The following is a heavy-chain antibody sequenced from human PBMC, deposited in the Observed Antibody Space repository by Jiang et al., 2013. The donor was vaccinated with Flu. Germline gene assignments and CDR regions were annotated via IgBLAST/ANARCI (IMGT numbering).Heavy chain of an antibody. CDR3: ARVRTGTGAFDI. CDR2: INPNSGAT. J-gene: IGHJ3*02. Sequence: CKTSGYTFSGYYIHWVRQAPGQGLEWLGWINPNSGATSYAQKFQDWVTMTRDTSINTAYMELRRLRSDDTAVYYCARVRTGTGAFDIWGQGTMVTVSS. CDR1: GYTFSGYY. V-gene: IGHV1-2*04. D-gene: IGHD1-1*01.